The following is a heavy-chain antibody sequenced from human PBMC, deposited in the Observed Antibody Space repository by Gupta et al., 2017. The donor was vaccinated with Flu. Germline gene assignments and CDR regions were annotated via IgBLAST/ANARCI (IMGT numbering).Heavy chain of an antibody. D-gene: IGHD2-15*01. CDR2: IIPIFGTA. J-gene: IGHJ6*02. CDR1: GGTFSSYA. CDR3: ATRFVGYCSGGSGTADYYYYGMDA. Sequence: QVQLVQSGAEVKKPGSSVKVSCKASGGTFSSYAISWVRQAPGQGLEWMGGIIPIFGTANYAQKFQGRVTMTADKSTSTAYMELSSLRAEDTAVYYCATRFVGYCSGGSGTADYYYYGMDAWGQGTTVTVSS. V-gene: IGHV1-69*06.